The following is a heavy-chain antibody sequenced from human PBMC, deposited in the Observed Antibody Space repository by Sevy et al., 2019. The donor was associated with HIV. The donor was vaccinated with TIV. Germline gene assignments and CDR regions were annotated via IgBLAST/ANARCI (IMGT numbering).Heavy chain of an antibody. CDR3: ARPSISGYNNNTCFDY. J-gene: IGHJ4*02. CDR1: GYAFSSYG. Sequence: ASVKVSCKASGYAFSSYGISWVRQAPGQGLEWMGRVNPNSGGTNYAQKFQGRVTMTRDTSMTTAYMELSRLRSDDTAVYYCARPSISGYNNNTCFDYWGQGTVVTVSS. CDR2: VNPNSGGT. D-gene: IGHD1-20*01. V-gene: IGHV1-2*06.